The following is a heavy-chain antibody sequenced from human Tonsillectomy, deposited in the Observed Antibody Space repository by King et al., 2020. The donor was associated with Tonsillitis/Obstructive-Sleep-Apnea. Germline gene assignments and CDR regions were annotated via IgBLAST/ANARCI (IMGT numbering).Heavy chain of an antibody. Sequence: VQLVESGAEVKKPGSSVKVSCTASGGTFNSYGITWVRQAPGQGLEWMGRIIPMIGITNYAQKLQDRVTITADKSTSTAYMELNSLRSEDTAVYYCARDQGYCSTSRCYKPFDYWGQGTPVTVSS. J-gene: IGHJ4*02. CDR3: ARDQGYCSTSRCYKPFDY. V-gene: IGHV1-69*09. D-gene: IGHD2-2*02. CDR2: IIPMIGIT. CDR1: GGTFNSYG.